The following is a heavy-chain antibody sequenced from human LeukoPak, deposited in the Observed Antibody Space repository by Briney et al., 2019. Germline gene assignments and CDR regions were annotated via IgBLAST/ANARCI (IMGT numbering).Heavy chain of an antibody. CDR2: ISSSGSTI. J-gene: IGHJ3*02. Sequence: PGGSLRLSCAASGFTFSSYEMNWVRQAPGKGLEWVSYISSSGSTIYYADSVKGRFTTSRDNAKNSLYLQMNSLRAEDTAVYYCARELRPPAGGGTDAFDIWGQGTMVTVSS. D-gene: IGHD1-14*01. CDR1: GFTFSSYE. CDR3: ARELRPPAGGGTDAFDI. V-gene: IGHV3-48*03.